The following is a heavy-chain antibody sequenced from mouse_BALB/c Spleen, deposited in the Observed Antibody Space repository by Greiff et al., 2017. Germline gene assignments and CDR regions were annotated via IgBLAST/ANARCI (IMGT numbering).Heavy chain of an antibody. CDR2: INPYNGDT. V-gene: IGHV1-20*02. D-gene: IGHD2-10*02. J-gene: IGHJ3*01. CDR1: GYSFTGYF. Sequence: VQLQQSGPELVKPGASVKISCKASGYSFTGYFMNWVMQSHGKSLEWIGRINPYNGDTFYNQKFKGKATLTVDKSSSTAHMELRSLASEDSAVYYCAYCNSFAYWGQGTLVTVSA. CDR3: AYCNSFAY.